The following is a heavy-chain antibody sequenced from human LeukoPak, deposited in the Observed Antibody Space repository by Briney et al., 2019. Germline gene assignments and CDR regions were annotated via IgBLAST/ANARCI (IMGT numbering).Heavy chain of an antibody. CDR3: ARDLQAYCGGDCYGDAFDI. CDR1: GYTFTGYY. V-gene: IGHV1-2*02. D-gene: IGHD2-21*02. CDR2: INPNSGGT. J-gene: IGHJ3*02. Sequence: ASVKVSCKASGYTFTGYYMHWVRQAPGQGLEWMGWINPNSGGTNYAQKFRGRVTMARDTSISTAYMELSRLRSDDTAVYYCARDLQAYCGGDCYGDAFDIWGQGTMVTVSS.